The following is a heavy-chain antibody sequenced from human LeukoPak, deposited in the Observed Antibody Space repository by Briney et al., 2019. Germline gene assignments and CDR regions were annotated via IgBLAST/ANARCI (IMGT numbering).Heavy chain of an antibody. J-gene: IGHJ2*01. D-gene: IGHD3-3*01. CDR1: GFTFSDYY. Sequence: GGSLRLSCAASGFTFSDYYMSWLRQAPGKGREGVSYISSSGRIIYYADSVRGRFTISRDNAKNSLYLQMNSLRAEDTAVYYCARDGEWSPTVNFDLWGRGTLVTVSS. CDR3: ARDGEWSPTVNFDL. V-gene: IGHV3-11*01. CDR2: ISSSGRII.